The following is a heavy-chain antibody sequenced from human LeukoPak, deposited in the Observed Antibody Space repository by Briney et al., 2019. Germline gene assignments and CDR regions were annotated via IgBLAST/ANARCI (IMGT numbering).Heavy chain of an antibody. Sequence: SAKVSCKASGGTFSSYAISWVRQAPGQGLEWMGGIIPIFGTANYAQKFQGRVTITADESTSTAYMELSSLRSEDTAVYYCARPSSSSWYLYYYGMDVWGQGTTVTVSS. D-gene: IGHD6-13*01. CDR3: ARPSSSSWYLYYYGMDV. V-gene: IGHV1-69*01. J-gene: IGHJ6*02. CDR1: GGTFSSYA. CDR2: IIPIFGTA.